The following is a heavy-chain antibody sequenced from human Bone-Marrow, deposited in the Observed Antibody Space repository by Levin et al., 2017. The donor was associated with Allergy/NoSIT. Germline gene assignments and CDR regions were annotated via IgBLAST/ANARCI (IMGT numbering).Heavy chain of an antibody. V-gene: IGHV4-31*03. CDR3: ARDSETGAGSWFDY. CDR2: VSYSATT. CDR1: GDSISRGEHY. J-gene: IGHJ4*02. D-gene: IGHD1-14*01. Sequence: PSETLSLTCTVSGDSISRGEHYWSWLRQRPGMGLEWIGFVSYSATTYHNHNPSLNNRSSISVDTSQNQFSLRLNSGTAADTAVSFCARDSETGAGSWFDYWGQGTQVTVSS.